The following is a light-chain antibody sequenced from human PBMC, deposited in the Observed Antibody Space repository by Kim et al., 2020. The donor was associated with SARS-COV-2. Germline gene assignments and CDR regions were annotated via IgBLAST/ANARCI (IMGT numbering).Light chain of an antibody. Sequence: DIQMTQSPSSLSASVGDRVTITCQASQDINNYLNWYQQKPGKAPKLLIYDASNLETGVPSRFSGSGSGTDFTFTISSLQPEDFGTYYCQQFDTLPQTFGQGTRLEIK. CDR1: QDINNY. CDR3: QQFDTLPQT. CDR2: DAS. J-gene: IGKJ5*01. V-gene: IGKV1-33*01.